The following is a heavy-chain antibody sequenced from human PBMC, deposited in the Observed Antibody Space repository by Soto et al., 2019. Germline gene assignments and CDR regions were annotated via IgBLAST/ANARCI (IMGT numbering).Heavy chain of an antibody. J-gene: IGHJ6*02. CDR1: GYTFTDYN. CDR2: INPKSGGT. CDR3: ARGDSTDCSNGVCSFFYNHDMDV. Sequence: ASVKVSCKASGYTFTDYNLHWVRQAPGQGLEWLGRINPKSGGTSTAQKFQGWVTMTTDTSISTASMELTRLTSDDTAIYYCARGDSTDCSNGVCSFFYNHDMDVWGQGTTVTVSS. V-gene: IGHV1-2*04. D-gene: IGHD2-8*01.